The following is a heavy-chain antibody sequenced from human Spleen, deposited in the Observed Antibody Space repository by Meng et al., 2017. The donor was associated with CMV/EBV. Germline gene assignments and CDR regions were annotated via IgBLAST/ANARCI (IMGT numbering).Heavy chain of an antibody. J-gene: IGHJ4*02. CDR1: GGSFSGYY. V-gene: IGHV4-34*01. Sequence: QVQLQQWGGGLLKPSETLSLTCAVYGGSFSGYYWSWIRQPPGKGLEWIGEINHSGSTNYNPSLKSRVTISVDTSKNQFSLKLSSVTAADTAVYYCARGPGSGSYSFDYWGQGTLVTVSS. CDR3: ARGPGSGSYSFDY. CDR2: INHSGST. D-gene: IGHD3-10*01.